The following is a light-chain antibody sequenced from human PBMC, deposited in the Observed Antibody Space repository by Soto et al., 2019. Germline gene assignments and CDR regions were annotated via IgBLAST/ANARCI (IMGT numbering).Light chain of an antibody. V-gene: IGKV1-5*01. Sequence: DIQMTQSPSTLPASVGDRVTITCRASQSTSNWFAWYQQKPGTAPKLLIYHASTFESAVPSRFSGSGCGTEFPLTPSSLQPDDFAPYICQQYMSYSFGQGTKVDIK. CDR1: QSTSNW. J-gene: IGKJ1*01. CDR3: QQYMSYS. CDR2: HAS.